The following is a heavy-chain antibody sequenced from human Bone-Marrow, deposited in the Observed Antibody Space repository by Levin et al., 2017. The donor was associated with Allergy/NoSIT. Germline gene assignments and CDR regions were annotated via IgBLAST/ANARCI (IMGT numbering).Heavy chain of an antibody. D-gene: IGHD6-19*01. Sequence: SETLSLTCTVSGHSISSGYYYWDWIRQSPGKELEWIGNVFQSGSTSYNPSLRGRVTISVDKSKNQFSLDLASVTAADTAFYYCARSLAVAGNRFDFWGQGVLVTVSS. CDR2: VFQSGST. CDR3: ARSLAVAGNRFDF. CDR1: GHSISSGYYY. J-gene: IGHJ4*02. V-gene: IGHV4-39*07.